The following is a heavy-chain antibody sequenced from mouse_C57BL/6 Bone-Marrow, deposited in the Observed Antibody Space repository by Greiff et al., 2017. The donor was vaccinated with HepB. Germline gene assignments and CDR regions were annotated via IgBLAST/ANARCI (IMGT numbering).Heavy chain of an antibody. CDR2: ISTYYGDA. J-gene: IGHJ1*03. Sequence: VQLQQSGPELVRPGVSVKISCKGSGYTFPDYAMHWVKQSNAKRLDGIGVISTYYGDASYNQKFKDKATMTVDKSSRTAYMELARLTSEDSAVYYCANYYCSSYWYFDVWGTGTTVTVSS. CDR1: GYTFPDYA. V-gene: IGHV1-67*01. CDR3: ANYYCSSYWYFDV. D-gene: IGHD1-1*01.